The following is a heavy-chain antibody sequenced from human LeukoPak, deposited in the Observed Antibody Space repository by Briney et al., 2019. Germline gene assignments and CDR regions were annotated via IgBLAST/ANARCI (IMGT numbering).Heavy chain of an antibody. J-gene: IGHJ5*02. Sequence: SETLSLTCSVSGGSLSTNYWSWIRQPAGKGLEWIGRIYISGSTNYNASLKRRVTMSVDTAKNQFSLKLRSVTAADTAVYYCARDDGLSDWFDPRGQGILVTVSS. D-gene: IGHD6-25*01. CDR1: GGSLSTNY. V-gene: IGHV4-4*07. CDR3: ARDDGLSDWFDP. CDR2: IYISGST.